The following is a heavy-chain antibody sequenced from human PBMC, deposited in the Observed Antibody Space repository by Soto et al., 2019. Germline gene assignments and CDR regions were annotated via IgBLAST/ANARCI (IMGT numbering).Heavy chain of an antibody. CDR3: ARASSGYYGMDV. D-gene: IGHD6-6*01. CDR2: IYWDDDK. Sequence: QITLKESGPPLVKPTQTLTLTCTVSGFSLSTRGMGVGWIRQPPGKALEWLALIYWDDDKRYSPSLKSRLTLXKXXSKNQVVLTLTTVDPVDTGTYYCARASSGYYGMDVWGQGTTVTVSS. V-gene: IGHV2-5*02. CDR1: GFSLSTRGMG. J-gene: IGHJ6*02.